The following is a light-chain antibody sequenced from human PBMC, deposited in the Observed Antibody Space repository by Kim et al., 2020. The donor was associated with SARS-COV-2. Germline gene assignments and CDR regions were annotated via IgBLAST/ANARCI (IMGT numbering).Light chain of an antibody. CDR2: GNS. CDR1: STNIGGSND. V-gene: IGLV1-40*01. J-gene: IGLJ2*01. CDR3: RSCDSSLSGPV. Sequence: ITCSSGSTNIGGSNDAHWYQQLPGTAPKLLIFGNSNRPSGVPDRISGSKSGTSATLGITGLQAEDEADYYCRSCDSSLSGPVFGGGTQLTVL.